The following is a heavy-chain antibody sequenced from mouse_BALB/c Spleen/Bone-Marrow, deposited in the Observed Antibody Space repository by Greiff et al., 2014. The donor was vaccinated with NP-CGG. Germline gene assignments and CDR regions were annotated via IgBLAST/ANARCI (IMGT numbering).Heavy chain of an antibody. D-gene: IGHD1-1*01. CDR1: GYTFTSYW. CDR3: TRSGYGSSSLDY. J-gene: IGHJ2*01. V-gene: IGHV1-69*02. CDR2: IYPPDSYT. Sequence: QVQLQQSGAELVRPGASVKLSCKASGYTFTSYWINWVKQRPGQGPEWIGNIYPPDSYTNYNQKFKDKATLTVDKSSSTAYMQLSSPTSEDSAVYYCTRSGYGSSSLDYWGQGTTLTVSS.